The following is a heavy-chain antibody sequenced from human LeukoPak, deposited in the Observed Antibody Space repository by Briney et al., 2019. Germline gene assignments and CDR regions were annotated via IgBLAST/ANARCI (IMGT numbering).Heavy chain of an antibody. CDR1: GVSISSSSYY. V-gene: IGHV4-39*07. J-gene: IGHJ6*03. Sequence: SETLSLTCNVSGVSISSSSYYWGWIRQPPGKGLEWIGSIYSSGSTYYNSSLKSRVTISVDSSKNQFSLKVRSVTAADTAVYYCARGRSHTAGILMVRGARSDYYYYMDVWGKGTTVTVSS. CDR3: ARGRSHTAGILMVRGARSDYYYYMDV. CDR2: IYSSGST. D-gene: IGHD3-10*01.